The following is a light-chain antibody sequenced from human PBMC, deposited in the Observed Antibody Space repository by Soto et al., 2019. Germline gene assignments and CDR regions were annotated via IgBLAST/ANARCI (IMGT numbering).Light chain of an antibody. CDR2: DVS. J-gene: IGLJ1*01. Sequence: QSDLTQRRSVSGSPGQSVTISCTGTSSDVGGYNYVSWYQQHPGKAPKLMIYDVSKRPSGVPDRFSGSKSGNTASLTISGLQAEDEADYYCCSYAGSYTFPYVFGTGTKVTVL. CDR3: CSYAGSYTFPYV. CDR1: SSDVGGYNY. V-gene: IGLV2-11*01.